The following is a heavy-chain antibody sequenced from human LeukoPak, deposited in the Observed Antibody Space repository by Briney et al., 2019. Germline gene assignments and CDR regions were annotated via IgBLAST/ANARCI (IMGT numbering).Heavy chain of an antibody. Sequence: PGESLKISCKGSGYSFTSYWIGWVRQMPGKGLEWMGIIHPGDSDTRYSPSFQGQVTISADKSISTAYLQWSSLKASDTAMYYCARRKGRPYSSGWYSWFDPWGQGTLVTVSS. V-gene: IGHV5-51*01. D-gene: IGHD6-19*01. J-gene: IGHJ5*02. CDR2: IHPGDSDT. CDR3: ARRKGRPYSSGWYSWFDP. CDR1: GYSFTSYW.